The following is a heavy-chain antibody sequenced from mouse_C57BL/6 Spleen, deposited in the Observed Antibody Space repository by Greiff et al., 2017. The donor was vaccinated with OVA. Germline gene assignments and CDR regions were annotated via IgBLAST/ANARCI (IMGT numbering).Heavy chain of an antibody. CDR3: AKEKPYYYGSSGYAMDY. D-gene: IGHD1-1*01. CDR2: ISYDGSN. Sequence: VQLQESGPGLVKPSQSLSLTCSVTGYSITSGYYWNWIRQFPGNKLEWMGYISYDGSNNYNPSLKNRISITRDTSKNQFFLKLNSVTTEDTATYYCAKEKPYYYGSSGYAMDYWGQGTSVTVSS. V-gene: IGHV3-6*01. CDR1: GYSITSGYY. J-gene: IGHJ4*01.